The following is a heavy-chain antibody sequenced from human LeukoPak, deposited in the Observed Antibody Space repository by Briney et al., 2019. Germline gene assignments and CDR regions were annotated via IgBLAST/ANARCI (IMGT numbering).Heavy chain of an antibody. CDR3: VARIQLPHY. Sequence: GGSLRLSCAASGFTFSSYSMNWVRQAPGKGLEWVSSISSSSSYIYYPDSVKGRFTISRDNAKNSLYLQMSSLRAEDTAVYYCVARIQLPHYWGQGTLVTVSS. CDR2: ISSSSSYI. D-gene: IGHD5-18*01. J-gene: IGHJ4*02. CDR1: GFTFSSYS. V-gene: IGHV3-21*01.